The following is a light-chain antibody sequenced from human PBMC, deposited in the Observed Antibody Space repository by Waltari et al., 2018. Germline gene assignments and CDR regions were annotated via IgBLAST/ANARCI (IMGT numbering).Light chain of an antibody. CDR3: QQYSNWPYT. J-gene: IGKJ2*01. CDR2: GAA. Sequence: EIVMTQSPATLSVSPGERATLSCRASQSVSSNLAWYQQKPGQALRLLIYGAATRATGIPGRFGGSGSGTEFTLTISRLQSEYFAVYYCQQYSNWPYTFGQGTKLEIK. CDR1: QSVSSN. V-gene: IGKV3-15*01.